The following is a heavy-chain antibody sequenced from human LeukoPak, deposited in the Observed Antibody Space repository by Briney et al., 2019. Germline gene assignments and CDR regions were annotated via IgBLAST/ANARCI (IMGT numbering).Heavy chain of an antibody. Sequence: PGGSLRLSCAASGFTSSTYWMSWVRQAPGKGLEWVANINQDGNEKYYVDSVKGRFTISRGNAKNSLYLQLTGLRAEDTAVYYCARADWGSVACWGQGTMVTVSS. J-gene: IGHJ4*02. V-gene: IGHV3-7*04. CDR3: ARADWGSVAC. CDR2: INQDGNEK. D-gene: IGHD7-27*01. CDR1: GFTSSTYW.